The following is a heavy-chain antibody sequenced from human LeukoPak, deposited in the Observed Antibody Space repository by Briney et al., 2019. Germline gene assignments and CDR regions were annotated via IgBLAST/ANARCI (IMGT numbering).Heavy chain of an antibody. CDR2: IYTSGST. J-gene: IGHJ3*02. CDR1: GGSTSSYY. Sequence: PSETLSLTCTVSGGSTSSYYWSWIRQPAGKGLEWIGRIYTSGSTNYNPSLKSRVTMSVDTSKNQFSLKLSSVTAADTAVYYCAREPPTVTSKNDAFDIWGQGTMVTVSS. V-gene: IGHV4-4*07. D-gene: IGHD4-11*01. CDR3: AREPPTVTSKNDAFDI.